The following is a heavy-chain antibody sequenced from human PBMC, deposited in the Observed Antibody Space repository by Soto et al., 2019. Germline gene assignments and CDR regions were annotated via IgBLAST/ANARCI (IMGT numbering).Heavy chain of an antibody. V-gene: IGHV3-53*01. Sequence: GGSLRLSCAASGFTVRSNYMAWVRQAPGKGLEWVSLSSSGGSTNYADSVKGRFTISRDNAKNTLYLQMNSLRAEDTAVYYCARDLGGGELVQAATPYFEYWGQGTLVTVSS. D-gene: IGHD2-2*01. CDR2: SSSGGST. CDR1: GFTVRSNY. CDR3: ARDLGGGELVQAATPYFEY. J-gene: IGHJ4*02.